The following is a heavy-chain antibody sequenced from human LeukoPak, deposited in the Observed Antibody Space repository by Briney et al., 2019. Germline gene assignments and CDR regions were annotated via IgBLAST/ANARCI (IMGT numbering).Heavy chain of an antibody. CDR1: SASISSYY. CDR2: VYFTGTT. Sequence: SETPSLTCTVSSASISSYYWSWIRQPPGKGLEWIGYVYFTGTTNSNPSLKSRVTISIDKSRKQLSLKLNSVTTADTAVYYYARTSASYYYYMDVWGNGTTVTISS. CDR3: ARTSASYYYYMDV. J-gene: IGHJ6*03. D-gene: IGHD3-3*01. V-gene: IGHV4-59*01.